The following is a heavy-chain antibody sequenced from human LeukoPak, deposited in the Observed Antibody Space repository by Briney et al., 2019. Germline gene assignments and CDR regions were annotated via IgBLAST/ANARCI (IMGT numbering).Heavy chain of an antibody. J-gene: IGHJ3*02. CDR3: ATDGVAVIWSRREIVAYALDI. Sequence: ASVKVSFKVFGYTLTVLSIHWERHSPGKGLGLVGGFDIEDGETIYAQKFQGRVTMTEDTSTNTAYMELSSLRSEDTAVYYCATDGVAVIWSRREIVAYALDIWGQGTMVTVSS. CDR1: GYTLTVLS. CDR2: FDIEDGET. D-gene: IGHD3-3*01. V-gene: IGHV1-24*01.